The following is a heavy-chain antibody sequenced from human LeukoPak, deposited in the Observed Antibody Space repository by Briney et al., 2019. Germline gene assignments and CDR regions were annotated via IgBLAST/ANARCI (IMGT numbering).Heavy chain of an antibody. J-gene: IGHJ5*02. Sequence: SETLSLTCTVSGGSISSSSYYWGRIRQPPGKGLEWIGSFYYSGSTYYNPSLKSRVTISVDTSRNQFSLKLSSVTAADTAVYYCARQDRDQLLSRPYNWFDPWGQGTLVTVSS. CDR1: GGSISSSSYY. CDR2: FYYSGST. D-gene: IGHD2-2*01. CDR3: ARQDRDQLLSRPYNWFDP. V-gene: IGHV4-39*01.